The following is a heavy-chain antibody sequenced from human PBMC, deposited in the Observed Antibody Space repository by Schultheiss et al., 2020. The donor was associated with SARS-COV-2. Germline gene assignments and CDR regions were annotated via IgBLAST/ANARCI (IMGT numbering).Heavy chain of an antibody. CDR1: GFTFGDYA. V-gene: IGHV3-49*03. CDR3: TRDDSTYGMDV. D-gene: IGHD2/OR15-2a*01. J-gene: IGHJ6*02. CDR2: IRSKAYGGTT. Sequence: GESLKISCAASGFTFGDYAMSWFRQAPGKGLEWVGFIRSKAYGGTTEYAASVKGRFTISRDDSKSIAYQQMNSLKTEDTAVYYCTRDDSTYGMDVWGQGTTVTVSS.